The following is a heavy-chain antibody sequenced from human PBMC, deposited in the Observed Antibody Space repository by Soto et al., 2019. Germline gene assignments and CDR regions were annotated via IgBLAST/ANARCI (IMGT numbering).Heavy chain of an antibody. Sequence: KTSETLSLTCTVSGGSISSYYWSWIRQPPGKGLEWIGYIYYSGSTNYNPSLKSRVTISVDTSKNQFSLKLSSVTAADTAVYYCARVAYYYDSSGYRMGSYYFDYWGQGTLVTVSS. V-gene: IGHV4-59*01. CDR1: GGSISSYY. CDR2: IYYSGST. D-gene: IGHD3-22*01. J-gene: IGHJ4*02. CDR3: ARVAYYYDSSGYRMGSYYFDY.